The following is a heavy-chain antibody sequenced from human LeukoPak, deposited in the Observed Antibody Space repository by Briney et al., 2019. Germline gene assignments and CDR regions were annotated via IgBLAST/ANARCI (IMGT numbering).Heavy chain of an antibody. D-gene: IGHD3-22*01. CDR2: IYYSGNT. V-gene: IGHV4-39*07. CDR3: ARGPYSYDSSGAFDI. Sequence: SETLSLTCTVSGDSIRSTSYYWGWIRQPPGKGLEWIGSIYYSGNTYYNPSLMSRVTISVDTSKNQFSLKLSSVTAADTAVYFCARGPYSYDSSGAFDIWGQGTMVTVSS. J-gene: IGHJ3*02. CDR1: GDSIRSTSYY.